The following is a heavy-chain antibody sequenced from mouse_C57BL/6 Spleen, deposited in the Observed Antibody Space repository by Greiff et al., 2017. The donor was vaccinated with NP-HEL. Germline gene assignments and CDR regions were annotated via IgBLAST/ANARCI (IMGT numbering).Heavy chain of an antibody. CDR1: GFSLTSYG. Sequence: VQRVESGPGLVQPSQSLSITCTVSGFSLTSYGVHWVRQSPGKGLEWLGVIWSGGSTDYNAAFISRLSISKDNSKSQVFFKMNSLQADDTAIYYCARPYDYDVYYFDYWGQGTTLTVSS. V-gene: IGHV2-2*01. CDR3: ARPYDYDVYYFDY. D-gene: IGHD2-4*01. CDR2: IWSGGST. J-gene: IGHJ2*01.